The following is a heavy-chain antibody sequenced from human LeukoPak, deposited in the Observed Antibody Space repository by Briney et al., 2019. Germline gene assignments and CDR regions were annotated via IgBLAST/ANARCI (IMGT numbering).Heavy chain of an antibody. V-gene: IGHV4-61*02. J-gene: IGHJ4*02. CDR3: ATGYSSAWPSDY. D-gene: IGHD6-19*01. Sequence: SETLSLTCTVSGGSISSGDYYWSWIRQPAGKGLEWIGRIYKSGSTNYNPSLKSRVTMSIDTSKNQFSLKLSSVTAADTAVYYCATGYSSAWPSDYWGQGILVTVSS. CDR2: IYKSGST. CDR1: GGSISSGDYY.